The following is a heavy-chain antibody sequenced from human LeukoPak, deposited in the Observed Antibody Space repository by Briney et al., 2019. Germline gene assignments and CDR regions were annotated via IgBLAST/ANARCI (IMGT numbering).Heavy chain of an antibody. CDR1: GFTFSSYS. D-gene: IGHD4-17*01. CDR2: ISSSSSYV. V-gene: IGHV3-21*01. J-gene: IGHJ4*02. CDR3: ARDSDYGDYAPGDY. Sequence: GGSLRLSXAASGFTFSSYSMNWVRQAPGKGLEWVSSISSSSSYVYYADSVKGRFTISRDNAKNSLYLQMNSLRAEDTAVYYCARDSDYGDYAPGDYWGQGTLVTVSS.